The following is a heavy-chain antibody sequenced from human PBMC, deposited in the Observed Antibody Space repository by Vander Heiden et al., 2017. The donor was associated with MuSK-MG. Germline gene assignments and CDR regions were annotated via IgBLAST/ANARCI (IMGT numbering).Heavy chain of an antibody. CDR1: GFTFSSYA. J-gene: IGHJ4*02. CDR3: ARGSGDSFDY. D-gene: IGHD2-21*02. V-gene: IGHV3-30*01. CDR2: ISYDGRKK. Sequence: QVQLVESGGGVVQPGRSLRLSCAASGFTFSSYAMHWVRQAPGKGLEWVAVISYDGRKKDDADSVKGRFTISRDNSKNTLYLKMKSLRAEDTAVYDCARGSGDSFDYWGQGTLVTVSS.